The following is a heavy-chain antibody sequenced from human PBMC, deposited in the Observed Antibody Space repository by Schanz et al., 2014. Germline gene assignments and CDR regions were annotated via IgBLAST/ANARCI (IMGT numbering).Heavy chain of an antibody. D-gene: IGHD3-22*01. CDR2: IVPIAGIT. J-gene: IGHJ5*02. CDR1: GGTFSSFG. Sequence: QVQLVQSGAEVKKPGSSVKVSCTASGGTFSSFGINWVRQAPGQGLEWIGRIVPIAGITKYAQRFQGRVTITADKSSDTAYMELSSLRSEDTAVYYCAREVGLYDRGWFDPWGQGTLVTVSS. CDR3: AREVGLYDRGWFDP. V-gene: IGHV1-69*04.